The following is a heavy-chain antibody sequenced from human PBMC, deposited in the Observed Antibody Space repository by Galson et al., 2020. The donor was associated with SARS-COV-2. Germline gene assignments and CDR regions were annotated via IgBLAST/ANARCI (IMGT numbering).Heavy chain of an antibody. D-gene: IGHD4-17*01. CDR1: GYSFNIYW. V-gene: IGHV5-51*01. CDR2: IYPDDSTT. J-gene: IGHJ6*02. CDR3: ARPSGDNSYYYGMDV. Sequence: GESLKISCQGSGYSFNIYWIAWVRQLPGKGLEWMGIIYPDDSTTISSPSFQGQVTISADKSISTAYLQWSSLKASDTAIYYCARPSGDNSYYYGMDVGGQGTTITVSS.